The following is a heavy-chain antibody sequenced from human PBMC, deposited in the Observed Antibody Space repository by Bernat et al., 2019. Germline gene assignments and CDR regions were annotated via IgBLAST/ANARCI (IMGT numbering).Heavy chain of an antibody. CDR3: ARILWSGYVYFEH. J-gene: IGHJ4*02. CDR1: GDSIKKGGYH. D-gene: IGHD3-3*01. V-gene: IGHV4-31*03. Sequence: QVQLQESGPGLVKPSETLSLTCTVSGDSIKKGGYHWSWIRQHPGKGLEWIGYIYYTGSTRYNSSLGSRVIMSVDTSQNQFSLKLNHVTAADTAVYYCARILWSGYVYFEHWGQGILVTVSS. CDR2: IYYTGST.